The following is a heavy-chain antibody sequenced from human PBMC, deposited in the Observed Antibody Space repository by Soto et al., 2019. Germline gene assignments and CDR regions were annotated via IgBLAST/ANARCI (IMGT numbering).Heavy chain of an antibody. J-gene: IGHJ6*02. CDR2: IIPIFGTA. V-gene: IGHV1-69*06. D-gene: IGHD6-6*01. CDR3: ARDQQLADWGYYYYGMVV. Sequence: QVQLVQSGAEVKKPGSSVKVSCKASGGTFSSYAISWVRQAPGQGLEWMGGIIPIFGTANYAQKFQGRVTITADNSTNPACMELSSLRSEDTAVYYFARDQQLADWGYYYYGMVVWGQGTTVTVSS. CDR1: GGTFSSYA.